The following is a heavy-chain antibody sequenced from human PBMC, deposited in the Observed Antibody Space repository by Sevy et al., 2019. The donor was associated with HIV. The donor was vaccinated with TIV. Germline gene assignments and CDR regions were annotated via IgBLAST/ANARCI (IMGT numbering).Heavy chain of an antibody. Sequence: GGSLRLSCAASGFTVSSNYMSWVRQAPGKGLEWVSVIYSGGSTYYEDYVKGRFTISSDKSKNTLYLQMNSLRAEDTAAYYCARDRSEASSTKGYGMDVWGQGTTVTVSS. CDR2: IYSGGST. V-gene: IGHV3-53*01. D-gene: IGHD6-13*01. CDR3: ARDRSEASSTKGYGMDV. J-gene: IGHJ6*02. CDR1: GFTVSSNY.